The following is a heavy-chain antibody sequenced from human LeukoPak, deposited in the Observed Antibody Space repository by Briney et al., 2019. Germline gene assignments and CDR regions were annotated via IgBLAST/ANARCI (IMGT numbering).Heavy chain of an antibody. Sequence: GGSLRLSCAASGFTFSSYAMHWVRQAPGKGLEWVAVISYDGSNKYYADSVKGRFTISRDNSKNTLYLQMNSLRAEDTAVYYCARGVESGSYLREYFQHWGQGTLVTVSS. CDR2: ISYDGSNK. CDR3: ARGVESGSYLREYFQH. V-gene: IGHV3-30-3*01. J-gene: IGHJ1*01. D-gene: IGHD1-26*01. CDR1: GFTFSSYA.